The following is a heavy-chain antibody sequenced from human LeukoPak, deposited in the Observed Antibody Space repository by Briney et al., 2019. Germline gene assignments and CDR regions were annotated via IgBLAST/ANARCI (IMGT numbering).Heavy chain of an antibody. CDR2: IYYSGNT. CDR1: SDSISGYY. D-gene: IGHD3-10*01. J-gene: IGHJ4*02. Sequence: SETLSLTCSVSSDSISGYYWSWLRQPPGKGLEWIGYIYYSGNTYYNPSLKSRVTISLDTSKNQFSLKLSSVTAADTAVYYCARDTWFGAGRTFDYWGQGTLVTVSS. V-gene: IGHV4-59*12. CDR3: ARDTWFGAGRTFDY.